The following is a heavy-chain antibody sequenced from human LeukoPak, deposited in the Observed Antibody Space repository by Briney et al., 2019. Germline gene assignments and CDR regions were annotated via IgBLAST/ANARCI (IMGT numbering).Heavy chain of an antibody. CDR2: INSDGSST. CDR3: AREGRVSGYDFDY. J-gene: IGHJ4*02. Sequence: GGSLRLSCAASGFTFSSYWMHWVRQAPGKGLVWVSRINSDGSSTTYADSVKGRFTISRDNAKNTLYLQMNSLRVEDTAVYYCAREGRVSGYDFDYWGQGNLVTVSS. D-gene: IGHD5-12*01. V-gene: IGHV3-74*01. CDR1: GFTFSSYW.